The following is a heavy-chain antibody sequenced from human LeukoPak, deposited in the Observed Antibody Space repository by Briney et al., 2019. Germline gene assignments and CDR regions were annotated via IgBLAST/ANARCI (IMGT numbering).Heavy chain of an antibody. D-gene: IGHD3-22*01. J-gene: IGHJ4*02. CDR2: IYHSGST. V-gene: IGHV4-30-2*01. Sequence: SQTLSLTCAVSGGSISSGGYSWSWIRQPPGKGLEWIGYIYHSGSTYYNPSLKSRVTISVDGSKNQFSLKLSSVTAADTAVYYCARDVYYYDSSGYYAGNYFDYWGQGTLVTVSS. CDR3: ARDVYYYDSSGYYAGNYFDY. CDR1: GGSISSGGYS.